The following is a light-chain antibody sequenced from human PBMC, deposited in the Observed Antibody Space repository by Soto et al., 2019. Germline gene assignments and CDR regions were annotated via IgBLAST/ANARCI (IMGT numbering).Light chain of an antibody. CDR1: QSVSSY. Sequence: EKVMTQSPATLSLSPGERATLSCRASQSVSSYLAWYQQKPGQAPRLLIYDASNRATGIPARFSGSGSGTDFTLTISSLEPEDFAVYYCQQRSNWPPLFTFGPGTKVDIK. V-gene: IGKV3-11*01. CDR2: DAS. CDR3: QQRSNWPPLFT. J-gene: IGKJ3*01.